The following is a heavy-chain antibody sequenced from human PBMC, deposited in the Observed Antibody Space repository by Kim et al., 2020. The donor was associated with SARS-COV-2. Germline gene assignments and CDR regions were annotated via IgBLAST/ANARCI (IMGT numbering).Heavy chain of an antibody. V-gene: IGHV4-59*01. Sequence: SETLSLTCTVSGGSISSYYWSWIRQPPGKGLEWIGYIYYSGSTNYNPSLKSRVTISVDTSKNQFSLKLSSVTAADTAVYYCAREFYVGKAYRLTGAFDIWGQGTMVTVSS. J-gene: IGHJ3*02. CDR3: AREFYVGKAYRLTGAFDI. CDR2: IYYSGST. D-gene: IGHD1-26*01. CDR1: GGSISSYY.